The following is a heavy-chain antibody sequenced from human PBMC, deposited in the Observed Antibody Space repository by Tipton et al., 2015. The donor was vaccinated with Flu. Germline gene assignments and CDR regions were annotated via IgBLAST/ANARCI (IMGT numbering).Heavy chain of an antibody. CDR3: ARGAPLLYVAPFDY. V-gene: IGHV1-46*01. CDR1: GYAFVNYY. J-gene: IGHJ4*02. D-gene: IGHD2/OR15-2a*01. Sequence: QLVQSGAEVRKPGASVTISCKASGYAFVNYYMHWVRQAPGQGLEWMGIINSNDGSTTNAQNFQGRVTMTRDTSTDTVYMELSGLASDGTAIYFCARGAPLLYVAPFDYWGQGTRVTVSS. CDR2: INSNDGST.